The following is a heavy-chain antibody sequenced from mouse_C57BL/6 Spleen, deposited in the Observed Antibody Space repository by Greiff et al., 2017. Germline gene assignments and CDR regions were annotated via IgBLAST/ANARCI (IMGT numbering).Heavy chain of an antibody. D-gene: IGHD1-1*01. CDR2: INPGSGGT. Sequence: QVQLKESGAELVRPGTSVKVSCKASGYAFTNYLIEWVKQRPGQGLEWIGVINPGSGGTNYNEKFKGKATLTADKSSSTAYMPLSSLTSEDSAVYFCARQGYYGSRDAMDYWGQGTSVTVSS. CDR1: GYAFTNYL. CDR3: ARQGYYGSRDAMDY. V-gene: IGHV1-54*01. J-gene: IGHJ4*01.